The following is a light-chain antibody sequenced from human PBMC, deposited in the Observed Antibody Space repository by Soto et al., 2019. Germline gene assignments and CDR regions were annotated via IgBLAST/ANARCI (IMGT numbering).Light chain of an antibody. Sequence: QSALTQPASVSGSPGQSITISCTGTSSDVGDYNYVSWYQQHPGKAPKLMIYEVSNRPSGVANRFSGSKSGNTASLTISGLQAEDGADYYCSSYTSSSTLDVFGTGTKVTVL. CDR3: SSYTSSSTLDV. V-gene: IGLV2-14*01. CDR1: SSDVGDYNY. J-gene: IGLJ1*01. CDR2: EVS.